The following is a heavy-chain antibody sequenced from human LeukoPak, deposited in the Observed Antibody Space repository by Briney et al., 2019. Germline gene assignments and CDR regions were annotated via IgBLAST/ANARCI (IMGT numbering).Heavy chain of an antibody. CDR1: GFTFSSNA. V-gene: IGHV3-23*01. Sequence: GGSLRLSCAASGFTFSSNAMTCVRPAPGEGLDWVTTINGSTTNTFYADSVRGRFTISRHNSKATLYLQMHSRRGDDTAVYYRTRRGPSEWGAFDFWGEGALVSVFS. D-gene: IGHD1-26*01. CDR2: INGSTTNT. CDR3: TRRGPSEWGAFDF. J-gene: IGHJ4*02.